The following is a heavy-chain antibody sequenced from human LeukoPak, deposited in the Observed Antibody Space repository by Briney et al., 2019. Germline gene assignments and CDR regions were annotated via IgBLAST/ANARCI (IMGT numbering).Heavy chain of an antibody. J-gene: IGHJ6*02. CDR1: GFTFSSSA. V-gene: IGHV3-23*01. CDR2: ISGSGGST. CDR3: ARGGVAGGMDV. D-gene: IGHD6-19*01. Sequence: GGSLRLSCAASGFTFSSSAMSWVRQAPGEGLEWVSAISGSGGSTYYADSVKGRFTISRDNAKNTLLLQVNSLRAEDTAVYYCARGGVAGGMDVWGQGTTVTVSS.